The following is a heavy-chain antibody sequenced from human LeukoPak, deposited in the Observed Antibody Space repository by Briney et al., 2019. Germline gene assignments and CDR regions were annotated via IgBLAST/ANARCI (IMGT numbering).Heavy chain of an antibody. D-gene: IGHD3-22*01. Sequence: QAGGSLRLSCAASGFTLSSYWMHWVRQAPGKGLVWVSRINSDGSSTSYADSVKGRFTISRDNAKNTLYLQVNSLRAEDTAVYYCARGHGYYYDSSGYSDFDYWGQGTLVTVSS. V-gene: IGHV3-74*01. CDR3: ARGHGYYYDSSGYSDFDY. J-gene: IGHJ4*02. CDR1: GFTLSSYW. CDR2: INSDGSST.